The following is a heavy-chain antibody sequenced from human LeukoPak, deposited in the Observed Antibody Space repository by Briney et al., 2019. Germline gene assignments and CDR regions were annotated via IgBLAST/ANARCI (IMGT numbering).Heavy chain of an antibody. J-gene: IGHJ4*02. CDR1: GFSFSSFA. CDR3: AKGPPKYSGYDYFKY. Sequence: GGSLRLSCAASGFSFSSFAMSWVRQAPGKGLEWVSVISGLGDSTNYSESVKGRFTISRDNSKNTVYLLMNSLRGEDTAVYYCAKGPPKYSGYDYFKYWGQGTLVTVSS. CDR2: ISGLGDST. V-gene: IGHV3-23*01. D-gene: IGHD5-12*01.